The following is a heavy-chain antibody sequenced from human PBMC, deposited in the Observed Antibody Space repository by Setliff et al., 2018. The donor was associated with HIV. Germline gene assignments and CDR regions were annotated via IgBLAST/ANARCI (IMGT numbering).Heavy chain of an antibody. J-gene: IGHJ5*02. Sequence: GGSLRLSCTASGFTFTNAWLTWVRQAPGKGLEWIARIKRKTDGGATNYAAPVKGRFTVSRDDSRNTLYLQMNNLKTEDTAMYYCTTDWGGGGGAPLDPWGQGTLVTVSS. V-gene: IGHV3-15*01. D-gene: IGHD2-21*01. CDR1: GFTFTNAW. CDR3: TTDWGGGGGAPLDP. CDR2: IKRKTDGGAT.